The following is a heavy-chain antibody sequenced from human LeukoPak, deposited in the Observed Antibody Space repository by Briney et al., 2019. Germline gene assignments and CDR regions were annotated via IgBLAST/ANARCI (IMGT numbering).Heavy chain of an antibody. CDR3: ARVVSRDIVVVVAATQESGWFDP. D-gene: IGHD2-15*01. Sequence: ASVKVSCKSTVYTFTSYGISWVRQAPAQGLEWMGLISAYNGKTNYAQKLQGRVTMTTDTSTSTAYMELRSLRSDDTAVYYCARVVSRDIVVVVAATQESGWFDPWGQGTLVTVSS. CDR1: VYTFTSYG. V-gene: IGHV1-18*01. J-gene: IGHJ5*02. CDR2: ISAYNGKT.